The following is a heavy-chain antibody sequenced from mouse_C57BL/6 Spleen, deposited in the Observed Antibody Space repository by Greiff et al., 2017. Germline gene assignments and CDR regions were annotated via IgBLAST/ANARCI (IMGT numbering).Heavy chain of an antibody. CDR3: ARSGDSFAY. D-gene: IGHD3-1*01. Sequence: VQLQQPGAELVKPGASVKLSCKASGYTFTSYWMQWVKQRPGQGLEWIGEIDPSDSYTNYNQKFKGKATLTVDTSSSTAYMQLSSLTSEGAAVYYCARSGDSFAYWGQRSLDTDTA. CDR2: IDPSDSYT. CDR1: GYTFTSYW. J-gene: IGHJ3*01. V-gene: IGHV1-50*01.